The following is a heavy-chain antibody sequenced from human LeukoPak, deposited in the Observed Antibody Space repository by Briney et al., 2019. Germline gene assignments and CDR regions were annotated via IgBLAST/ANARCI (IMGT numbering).Heavy chain of an antibody. CDR2: INSDGSST. CDR1: GFTFSSYG. D-gene: IGHD3-22*01. J-gene: IGHJ4*02. Sequence: GGSLRLSCAASGFTFSSYGMHWVRHAPGKGLVWVSRINSDGSSTSYADSVKGRFTISRDNAKNTLYLQMNSLRAEDTAVYYCARAPYYYDSSGYYYVSGEIDYRGQGTLVTVSS. V-gene: IGHV3-74*01. CDR3: ARAPYYYDSSGYYYVSGEIDY.